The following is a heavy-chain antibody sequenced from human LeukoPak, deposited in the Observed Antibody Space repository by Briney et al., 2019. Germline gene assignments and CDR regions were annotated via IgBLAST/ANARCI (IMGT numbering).Heavy chain of an antibody. CDR2: IIPSFRAT. CDR1: GGTFIRYG. Sequence: SVRVSSKPSGGTFIRYGVSWVRQAPGEGVEWMGGIIPSFRATNYAQMFRGRVTITTDESTSTVYIELSILRSEDTAVYFCARSRRAGYNVFYFDSWGQGTLVTVSS. V-gene: IGHV1-69*05. J-gene: IGHJ4*02. D-gene: IGHD5-24*01. CDR3: ARSRRAGYNVFYFDS.